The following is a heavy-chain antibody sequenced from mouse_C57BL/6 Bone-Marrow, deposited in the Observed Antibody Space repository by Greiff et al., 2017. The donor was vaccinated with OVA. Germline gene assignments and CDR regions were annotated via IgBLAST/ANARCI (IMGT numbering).Heavy chain of an antibody. CDR2: IDPENGDT. Sequence: EVHLVESGAELVRPGASVKLSCTASGFNIKDAYMHWVKQRPEQGLEWIGWIDPENGDTEYASKFQGKATITADTSSNTAYLQLSSLTSEDTAVYYCTTGAGYVRGAMDYWGQGTSVTVSS. V-gene: IGHV14-4*01. J-gene: IGHJ4*01. CDR3: TTGAGYVRGAMDY. D-gene: IGHD3-2*02. CDR1: GFNIKDAY.